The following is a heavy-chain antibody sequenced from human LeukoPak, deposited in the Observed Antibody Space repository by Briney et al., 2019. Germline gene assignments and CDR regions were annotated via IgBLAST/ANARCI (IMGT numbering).Heavy chain of an antibody. D-gene: IGHD2-2*01. CDR1: GYSISSGYY. CDR2: IYHSGST. V-gene: IGHV4-38-2*02. J-gene: IGHJ5*02. CDR3: ARFDCSNTTCYGGSWFDP. Sequence: SETLSLTCTVSGYSISSGYYWGWIRQPPGKGLDWIGSIYHSGSTYYNPSLKSRVTISVDTSKNRFSLKLSSVTAADTAVYYCARFDCSNTTCYGGSWFDPWGQGTLVTVSS.